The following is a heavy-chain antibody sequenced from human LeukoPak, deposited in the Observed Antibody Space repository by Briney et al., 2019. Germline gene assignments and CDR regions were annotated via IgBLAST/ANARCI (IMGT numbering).Heavy chain of an antibody. CDR1: GGSISSSNW. CDR2: IYHSGTT. D-gene: IGHD1-26*01. Sequence: PSGTLSLTCAVSGGSISSSNWWSWVRQPPGKGLEWIGEIYHSGTTTYNPSLKSRVTISVDKSKNQFSLKLSSVTAADTAVYYCARDQGGGKGGSYHGGMDVWGQGTTVTVSS. CDR3: ARDQGGGKGGSYHGGMDV. J-gene: IGHJ6*02. V-gene: IGHV4-4*02.